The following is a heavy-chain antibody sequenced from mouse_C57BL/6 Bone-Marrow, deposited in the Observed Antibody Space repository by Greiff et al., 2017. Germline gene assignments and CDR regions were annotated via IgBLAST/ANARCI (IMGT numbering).Heavy chain of an antibody. J-gene: IGHJ3*01. CDR3: AVYYDDLAWFAY. CDR2: IHPNSGST. Sequence: QVQLQQPGAELVKPGASVKLSCKASGYTFTSYWMHWVKQRPGQGLEWIGIIHPNSGSTNYNEKFKSKATLTVDKSSSTAYMQLSSLTSEDSAVYYCAVYYDDLAWFAYWGRGTLVTVSA. D-gene: IGHD2-13*01. CDR1: GYTFTSYW. V-gene: IGHV1-64*01.